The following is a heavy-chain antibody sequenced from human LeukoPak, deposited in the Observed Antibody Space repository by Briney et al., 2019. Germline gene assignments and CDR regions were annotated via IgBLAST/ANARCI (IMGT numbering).Heavy chain of an antibody. J-gene: IGHJ4*02. D-gene: IGHD4-17*01. CDR2: IYSGGTT. CDR1: GFTFSNAW. CDR3: ASRSGGDYPYFDY. V-gene: IGHV3-53*01. Sequence: GGSLRLSCAASGFTFSNAWMSWVRQAPGKGLEWVSVIYSGGTTYYADSVKGRFTISRDNSKNTLYLQMNSLRVEDTAVYYCASRSGGDYPYFDYWGQGTLVTVSS.